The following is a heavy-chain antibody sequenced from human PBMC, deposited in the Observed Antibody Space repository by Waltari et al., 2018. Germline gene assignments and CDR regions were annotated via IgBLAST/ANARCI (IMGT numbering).Heavy chain of an antibody. CDR3: ARATAGFGDFDY. V-gene: IGHV3-48*03. CDR2: ISSSGSTI. CDR1: GFTFSSYE. J-gene: IGHJ4*02. Sequence: EVQLVESGGGLVQPGGSLRLSCAASGFTFSSYEMNWVRQAPGKGLEGVSYISSSGSTIYYADSVKGRFTISRDNAKNSLYLQMNSLRAEDTAVYYCARATAGFGDFDYWGQGTLVTVSS. D-gene: IGHD3-10*01.